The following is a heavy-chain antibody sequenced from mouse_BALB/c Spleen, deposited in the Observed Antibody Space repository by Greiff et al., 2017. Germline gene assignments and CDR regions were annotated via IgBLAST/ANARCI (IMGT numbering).Heavy chain of an antibody. V-gene: IGHV1-54*01. Sequence: QVHVKQSGAELVRPGTSVKVSCKASGYAFTNYLIEWVKQRPGQGLEWIGVINPGSGGTNYNEKFKGKATLTADKSSSTAYMQLSSLTSDDSAVYFCARDYDGPWYFDVGGAGTTVTVSS. D-gene: IGHD2-4*01. CDR3: ARDYDGPWYFDV. CDR2: INPGSGGT. CDR1: GYAFTNYL. J-gene: IGHJ1*01.